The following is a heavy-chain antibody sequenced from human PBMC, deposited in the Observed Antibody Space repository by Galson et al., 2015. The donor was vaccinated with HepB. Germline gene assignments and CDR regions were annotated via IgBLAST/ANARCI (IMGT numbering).Heavy chain of an antibody. J-gene: IGHJ3*02. D-gene: IGHD3-22*01. CDR2: INHGGST. Sequence: ETLSLTCAVYGGSFSGSYWSWIRQPPGKGLEWIGEINHGGSTNYNPSLKSRVTISVDTSKNQFSLKLSSVTAADTAVYYCARGGMRTYYYDSSGPRDAFDIWGQGTMVTVSS. CDR1: GGSFSGSY. V-gene: IGHV4-34*01. CDR3: ARGGMRTYYYDSSGPRDAFDI.